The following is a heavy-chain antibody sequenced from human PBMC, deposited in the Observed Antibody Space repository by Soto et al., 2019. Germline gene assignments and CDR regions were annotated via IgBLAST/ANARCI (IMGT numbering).Heavy chain of an antibody. V-gene: IGHV3-74*01. CDR3: ARAFDD. J-gene: IGHJ4*02. Sequence: EVQLVESGGGLVQPGGSLRLSCEASGFTFSTFWMHWVRQAPGKGLVWVSRINSDGSSTNYADSVKGRVTISRDNAKNTLCLQLNRLRPEGTAVDFCARAFDDWGEGTLVTVSA. CDR1: GFTFSTFW. CDR2: INSDGSST.